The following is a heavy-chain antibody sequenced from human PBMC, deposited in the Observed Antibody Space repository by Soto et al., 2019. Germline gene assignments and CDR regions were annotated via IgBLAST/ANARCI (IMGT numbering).Heavy chain of an antibody. Sequence: QITLKESGHTLVKPTQTLTLTCTFSGFSLSTTGVGVGWIRQPPGKALEWLALIYWDDDKRYSPSLSLKNRLNITTDTSKNQVVLTMTSMDPVDTATYYCAHSRNSPFDYWGQGTLVTVSS. CDR2: IYWDDDK. J-gene: IGHJ4*02. V-gene: IGHV2-5*02. CDR3: AHSRNSPFDY. CDR1: GFSLSTTGVG. D-gene: IGHD4-4*01.